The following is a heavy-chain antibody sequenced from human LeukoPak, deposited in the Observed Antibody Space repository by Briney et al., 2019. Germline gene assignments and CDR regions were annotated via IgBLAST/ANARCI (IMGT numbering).Heavy chain of an antibody. CDR1: GYTFTGHY. D-gene: IGHD3-16*02. CDR3: ARESSRDDYVWGSYRPDY. V-gene: IGHV1-2*02. Sequence: ASVKVSCKASGYTFTGHYMHWVRQAPGQGLEWMGWINPNSGGTNYAQKFQGRVTMTRDTSISTAYMEPSRLRSDDTAVYYCARESSRDDYVWGSYRPDYWGQGTLVTVSS. CDR2: INPNSGGT. J-gene: IGHJ4*02.